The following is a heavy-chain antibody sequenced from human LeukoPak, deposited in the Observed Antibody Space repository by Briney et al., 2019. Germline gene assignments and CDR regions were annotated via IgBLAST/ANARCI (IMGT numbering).Heavy chain of an antibody. CDR3: ARSYYYGSGSYYH. J-gene: IGHJ4*02. CDR1: GGSFSGYY. Sequence: SETLSLTCAVYGGSFSGYYWSWIRQPPGKGLEWIGEINHSGSTNYNPSLKSRVTISVDTSKNQFSLKLSSVTAADTAVYYCARSYYYGSGSYYHWGQGTLVTVSS. CDR2: INHSGST. V-gene: IGHV4-34*01. D-gene: IGHD3-10*01.